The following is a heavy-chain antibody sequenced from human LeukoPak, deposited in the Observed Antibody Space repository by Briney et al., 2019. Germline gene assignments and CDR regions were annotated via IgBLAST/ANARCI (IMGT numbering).Heavy chain of an antibody. CDR2: ISGSGDST. Sequence: GGSLRLSCAASGFTFISYARYAMGWVRQAPGKGLEWVSGISGSGDSTYYADSVKGRFTISRDNSKNTLYLQMNSLRAEDTALYYCAKDAEQWLIRSFDYWGQGTLVTVSS. D-gene: IGHD6-19*01. V-gene: IGHV3-23*01. CDR3: AKDAEQWLIRSFDY. J-gene: IGHJ4*02. CDR1: GFTFISYA.